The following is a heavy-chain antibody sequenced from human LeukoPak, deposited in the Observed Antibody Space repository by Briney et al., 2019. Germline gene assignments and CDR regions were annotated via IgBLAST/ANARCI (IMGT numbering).Heavy chain of an antibody. CDR2: IYYSGST. J-gene: IGHJ4*02. CDR1: GGSLSSYY. Sequence: PSETLSLTCAVSGGSLSSYYWSWIRQRPGEGLEWIGYIYYSGSTNYNPSLKSRVTISVDTSKNQFSLKLSSVTAADTAVYYCARIDYYDILTLDYWGQGTLVTVSS. CDR3: ARIDYYDILTLDY. V-gene: IGHV4-59*01. D-gene: IGHD3-9*01.